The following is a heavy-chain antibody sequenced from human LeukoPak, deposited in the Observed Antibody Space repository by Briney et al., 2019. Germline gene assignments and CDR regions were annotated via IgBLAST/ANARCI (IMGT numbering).Heavy chain of an antibody. V-gene: IGHV1-18*01. J-gene: IGHJ6*02. CDR2: INIDNGNT. CDR3: ARVCCGNYGMDV. Sequence: ASVRVSCNPSGYTFTGYGISWVRQAPGQGLEWMGWINIDNGNTSYAQKFQGRVTMTTDTLTMIAYMELRSLRSDDTAVYYCARVCCGNYGMDVWGQGTTVTVSS. CDR1: GYTFTGYG. D-gene: IGHD2-21*01.